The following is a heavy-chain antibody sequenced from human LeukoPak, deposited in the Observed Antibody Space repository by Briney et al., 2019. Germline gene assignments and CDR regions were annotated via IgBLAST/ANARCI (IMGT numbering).Heavy chain of an antibody. V-gene: IGHV3-20*04. CDR2: INWNGGSR. Sequence: GGSLRLSCAASGFNFDDYVMTWVRQAPGKGLEWVSGINWNGGSRGYADSVKGRFTISRDNAKNSLYLQMNSLRAEDTALYYCARDPGIAARGTFDYWGQGTLVTVSS. D-gene: IGHD6-6*01. CDR1: GFNFDDYV. CDR3: ARDPGIAARGTFDY. J-gene: IGHJ4*02.